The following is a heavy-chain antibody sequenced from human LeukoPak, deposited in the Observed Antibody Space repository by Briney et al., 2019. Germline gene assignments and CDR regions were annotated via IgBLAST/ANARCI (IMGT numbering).Heavy chain of an antibody. CDR3: ARSPQNWNYWYFDL. J-gene: IGHJ2*01. Sequence: SQTLSLTCTVSGGSISSGSYYWSWIRQPPGKGLEWIGYIYYSGSTNYNPSLKSRVTISVDTSKNQFSLKLSSVTAADTAVYYCARSPQNWNYWYFDLWGRGTLVTVSS. D-gene: IGHD1-1*01. CDR1: GGSISSGSYY. CDR2: IYYSGST. V-gene: IGHV4-61*01.